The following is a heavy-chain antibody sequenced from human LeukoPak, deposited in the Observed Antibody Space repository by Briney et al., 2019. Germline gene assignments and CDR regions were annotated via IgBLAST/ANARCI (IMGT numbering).Heavy chain of an antibody. CDR3: AKPRSGWYVFDY. D-gene: IGHD6-19*01. V-gene: IGHV3-23*01. J-gene: IGHJ4*02. CDR2: ITGSDGST. CDR1: GFTFSSYD. Sequence: GGSLRLSCAASGFTFSSYDMSWVRQAPGKGLEWVSTITGSDGSTYYADSVKGRFTISRDNSKNTLYLQMNSLRAEDTAVYYCAKPRSGWYVFDYWGQGTLVTVSS.